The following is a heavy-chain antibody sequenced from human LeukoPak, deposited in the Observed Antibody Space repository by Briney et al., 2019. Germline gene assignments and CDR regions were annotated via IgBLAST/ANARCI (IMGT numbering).Heavy chain of an antibody. CDR3: AKGPPVWGDSSGYSDY. V-gene: IGHV3-23*01. Sequence: GGSLRLSCAASGFTFSSYAMSWVRQAPGKGLEWVSAISGSGGSTYYADSVKGRFTISRDNSKNTLYLQRNSLRAEDTAVYYCAKGPPVWGDSSGYSDYWGQGTLVTVSS. CDR2: ISGSGGST. J-gene: IGHJ4*02. D-gene: IGHD3-22*01. CDR1: GFTFSSYA.